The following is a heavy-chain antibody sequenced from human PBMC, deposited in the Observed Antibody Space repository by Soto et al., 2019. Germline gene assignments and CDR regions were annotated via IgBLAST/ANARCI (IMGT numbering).Heavy chain of an antibody. CDR3: ARGGRSIAARGFFDY. CDR1: GGSISSGGYY. J-gene: IGHJ4*02. CDR2: IYYSGST. V-gene: IGHV4-31*03. Sequence: PSETLSLTCTVSGGSISSGGYYWSWIRQHPGKGLEWIGYIYYSGSTYYNPSLKSRVTISVDTSKNQFSLKLSSVTAADTAVYYCARGGRSIAARGFFDYWGQGTLVTVSS. D-gene: IGHD6-6*01.